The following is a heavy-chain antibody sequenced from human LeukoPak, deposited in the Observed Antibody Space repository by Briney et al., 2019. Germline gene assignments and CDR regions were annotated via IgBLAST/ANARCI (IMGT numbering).Heavy chain of an antibody. CDR2: INWDSNTI. V-gene: IGHV3-9*01. CDR3: ARDAGTYYYDSSGYV. CDR1: GFTFDDYA. J-gene: IGHJ4*02. Sequence: QPGGSLRLSCAASGFTFDDYAMHWVRQAPGKGLEWVSGINWDSNTIAYADSVKGRFTISRDNAKNSLYLQMNSLRAEDTAVYYCARDAGTYYYDSSGYVWGQGTLVTVSS. D-gene: IGHD3-22*01.